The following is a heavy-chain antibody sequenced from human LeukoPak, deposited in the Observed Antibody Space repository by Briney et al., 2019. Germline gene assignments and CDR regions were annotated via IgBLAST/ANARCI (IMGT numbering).Heavy chain of an antibody. V-gene: IGHV3-33*06. J-gene: IGHJ4*02. CDR1: KFTFSHYG. D-gene: IGHD4-11*01. CDR2: IWNDGSSQ. CDR3: AKDAERGFDYSNSLEK. Sequence: GGSLRLSCAASKFTFSHYGMHWVRQAPGKGLEWVAVIWNDGSSQYYADSAKGRFTVSRDNSQKTLYLQMNSLRPEDTAVYYCAKDAERGFDYSNSLEKWGQGTLVTVSS.